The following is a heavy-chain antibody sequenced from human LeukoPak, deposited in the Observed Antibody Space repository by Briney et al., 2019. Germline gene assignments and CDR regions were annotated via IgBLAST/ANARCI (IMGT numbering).Heavy chain of an antibody. Sequence: GGSLRLSCAASGFTFSDYYMSWIRQAPGKGLEWVSYISSSSSYTNYADSVKGRFTISRDNAKNSLYLQMNSLRAEDTAVYYCASGVVVPAAMVSYYYGMDVWGKGTTVTVSS. CDR3: ASGVVVPAAMVSYYYGMDV. D-gene: IGHD2-2*01. CDR2: ISSSSSYT. V-gene: IGHV3-11*06. J-gene: IGHJ6*04. CDR1: GFTFSDYY.